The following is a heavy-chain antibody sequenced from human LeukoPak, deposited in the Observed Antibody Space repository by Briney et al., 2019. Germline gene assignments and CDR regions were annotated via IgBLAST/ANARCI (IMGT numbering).Heavy chain of an antibody. CDR3: ARDRYDFWSGYSGGHDAFDI. D-gene: IGHD3-3*01. Sequence: GGSLRLSCAASGFTFSSYSMNWVREAPGKGLEWGSSISSSSSYIYYADSVKGRFTISRDNAKNSLYLQMNSLRPEDTAVYYCARDRYDFWSGYSGGHDAFDIWGQGTMVTVSS. CDR2: ISSSSSYI. J-gene: IGHJ3*02. V-gene: IGHV3-21*01. CDR1: GFTFSSYS.